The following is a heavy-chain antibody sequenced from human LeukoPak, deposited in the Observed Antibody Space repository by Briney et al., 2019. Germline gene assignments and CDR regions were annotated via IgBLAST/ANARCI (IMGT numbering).Heavy chain of an antibody. CDR1: GFTFSSYV. Sequence: GGSLRLSCAASGFTFSSYVMHWVRQAPGKGLEWVAIISYDGSNEYYADSVKGRFTISRDNAKNTLYLQMNSLRAEDTAVYYCAELGITMIGGVWGKGTTVTISS. J-gene: IGHJ6*04. CDR3: AELGITMIGGV. CDR2: ISYDGSNE. V-gene: IGHV3-30*04. D-gene: IGHD3-10*02.